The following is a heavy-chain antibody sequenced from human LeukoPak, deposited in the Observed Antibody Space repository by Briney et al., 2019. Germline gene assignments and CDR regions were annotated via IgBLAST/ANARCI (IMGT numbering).Heavy chain of an antibody. Sequence: ASVKVSCKASGYTFTSYYMHWVRQAPGQGLEWMGIINPSGGSTSYAQKFQGRVTMTRDMSTSTVYMELSSLRSDDTAVYYCARDRGTMVRGVNRVDYWGQGTLVTVSS. CDR1: GYTFTSYY. CDR2: INPSGGST. CDR3: ARDRGTMVRGVNRVDY. J-gene: IGHJ4*02. V-gene: IGHV1-46*01. D-gene: IGHD3-10*01.